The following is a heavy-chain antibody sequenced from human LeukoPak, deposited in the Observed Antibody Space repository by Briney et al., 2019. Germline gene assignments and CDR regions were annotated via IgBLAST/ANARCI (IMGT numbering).Heavy chain of an antibody. J-gene: IGHJ5*02. D-gene: IGHD2-15*01. CDR2: MTPDTGNT. CDR3: VRSGTFCSGGGCYDVRFDP. Sequence: ASVKVSCKASGYTFINYDIHWVRQATGQGLEWMGWMTPDTGNTGFAQKFQGRVAMTRNTSVTTVYMELTSLRSDDTAVYFCVRSGTFCSGGGCYDVRFDPWGQGTLVIVSS. CDR1: GYTFINYD. V-gene: IGHV1-8*02.